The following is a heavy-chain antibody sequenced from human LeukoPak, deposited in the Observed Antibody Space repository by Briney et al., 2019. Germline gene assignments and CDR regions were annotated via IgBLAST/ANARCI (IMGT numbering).Heavy chain of an antibody. CDR1: VGTFSSYS. CDR2: IIPILGIA. V-gene: IGHV1-69*02. Sequence: ASVKVSCKASVGTFSSYSISWVRQAAGQGREWMGRIIPILGIANYAQKFQGRVTITADKSTSTAYIELSSLRSEDTAVYYCASSLIVVVPSPFYYWGQGTLVTVSS. CDR3: ASSLIVVVPSPFYY. J-gene: IGHJ4*02. D-gene: IGHD2-2*01.